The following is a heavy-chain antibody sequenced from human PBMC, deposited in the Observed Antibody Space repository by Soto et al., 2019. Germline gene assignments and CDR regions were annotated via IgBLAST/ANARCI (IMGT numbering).Heavy chain of an antibody. Sequence: SETLALTCTVSVGSISSYYWSWIRQPPGNGLEWIGYIYYSVSTNYNPPLKSRVTISVDTSKNQFSLKLSSVTAADTAVYYCPSYYDSSGQPFDYWGQGTLVTVSS. V-gene: IGHV4-59*01. CDR1: VGSISSYY. D-gene: IGHD3-22*01. J-gene: IGHJ4*02. CDR3: PSYYDSSGQPFDY. CDR2: IYYSVST.